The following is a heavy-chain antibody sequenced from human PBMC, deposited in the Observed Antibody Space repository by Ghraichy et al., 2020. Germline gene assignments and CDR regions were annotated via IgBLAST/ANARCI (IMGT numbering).Heavy chain of an antibody. V-gene: IGHV3-48*02. CDR3: ARGVQGLALYYYFYGMDV. CDR2: ISSGSRTI. J-gene: IGHJ6*02. Sequence: GESLNISCAASGFTFSYYSMNWVRQAPGKGLEWVSYISSGSRTIYYADLVKGRLTISRDNAKNSLYLQMNSLRDEETAVYYCARGVQGLALYYYFYGMDVWGQGTTVTVSS. CDR1: GFTFSYYS.